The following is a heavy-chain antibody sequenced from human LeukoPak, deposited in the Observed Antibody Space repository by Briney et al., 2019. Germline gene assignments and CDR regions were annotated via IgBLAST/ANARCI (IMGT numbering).Heavy chain of an antibody. D-gene: IGHD3-9*01. Sequence: EASVKVSCKASGYTFTSYAMHWVRQAPGQRLEWMGWINAGNSNTKYSQKFQGRVTITRDTSASIAYMELSSLRSEDTAVYYCARVDYDISYWGQGTLVTVSS. CDR3: ARVDYDISY. CDR2: INAGNSNT. CDR1: GYTFTSYA. V-gene: IGHV1-3*01. J-gene: IGHJ4*02.